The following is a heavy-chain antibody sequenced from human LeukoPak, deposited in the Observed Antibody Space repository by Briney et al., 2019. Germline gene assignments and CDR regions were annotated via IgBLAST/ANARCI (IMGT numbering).Heavy chain of an antibody. V-gene: IGHV4-39*01. CDR1: GGSISSSSDY. D-gene: IGHD3-10*01. Sequence: PSETLSLTCTVSGGSISSSSDYWGWVRQPPGKGREWIWSIYCSGSTYYEPYLKSRVTISVDTSKNQFSLKLSSVTAADTAVYYCATQPYYYGSGSQCPSWGQGTLV. CDR2: IYCSGST. CDR3: ATQPYYYGSGSQCPS. J-gene: IGHJ4*02.